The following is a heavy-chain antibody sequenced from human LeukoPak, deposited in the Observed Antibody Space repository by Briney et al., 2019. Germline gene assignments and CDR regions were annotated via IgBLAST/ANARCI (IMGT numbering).Heavy chain of an antibody. CDR2: IYHSGST. Sequence: SETLSLTCAVSGGSISSSNWWSWVRQPPGKGLEWIGEIYHSGSTNYNPSLKSRVTISVDKSKNQFSLKLSSVTAADTAVYYCARRSGGYYYYYMDVWGQGTTVTISS. J-gene: IGHJ6*03. V-gene: IGHV4-4*02. CDR1: GGSISSSNW. CDR3: ARRSGGYYYYYMDV. D-gene: IGHD2-15*01.